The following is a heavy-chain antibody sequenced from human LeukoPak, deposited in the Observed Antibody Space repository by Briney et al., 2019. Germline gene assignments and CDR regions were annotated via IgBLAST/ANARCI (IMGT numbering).Heavy chain of an antibody. CDR2: IIPIFGTA. D-gene: IGHD3-16*01. J-gene: IGHJ6*03. V-gene: IGHV1-69*08. Sequence: SVKVSCRASGGSISSYTITWVRQAPGQGLEWMGRIIPIFGTATYAQDFQGRVTITADIPSNTAYMEVNSLTSDDTAVYFCAKQGGARQDYYMDVWGNGTTVIVPS. CDR1: GGSISSYT. CDR3: AKQGGARQDYYMDV.